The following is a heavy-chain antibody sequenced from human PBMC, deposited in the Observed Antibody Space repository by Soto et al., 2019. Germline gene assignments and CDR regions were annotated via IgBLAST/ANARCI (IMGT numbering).Heavy chain of an antibody. CDR2: IIPIFGTP. J-gene: IGHJ6*02. Sequence: QGQLIQSGAEVKKPGSSVKVSCRASGGSFNNYGISWVRQAPGQGLEWMGGIIPIFGTPYYEQKFQGRVTITADKSTSTAYMILSSLRSEDTAVYYCARDFVFRYFEWLPSPSRPNYYYGMDVWGQGTTVTVSS. D-gene: IGHD3-9*01. V-gene: IGHV1-69*06. CDR3: ARDFVFRYFEWLPSPSRPNYYYGMDV. CDR1: GGSFNNYG.